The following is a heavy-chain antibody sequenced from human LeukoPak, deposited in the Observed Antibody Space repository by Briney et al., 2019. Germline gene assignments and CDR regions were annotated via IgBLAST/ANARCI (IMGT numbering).Heavy chain of an antibody. CDR3: ARDPYYDFWSGLSPFDP. J-gene: IGHJ5*02. CDR1: GYTFTGYY. CDR2: INPNSGGT. D-gene: IGHD3-3*01. Sequence: ASVKVSCKASGYTFTGYYMHWVRQAPGQGLEWMGWINPNSGGTNYAQKFQGRVTMTRDTSISTAYMELSRLRSDDTAVYYCARDPYYDFWSGLSPFDPWGQGTLVTVSS. V-gene: IGHV1-2*02.